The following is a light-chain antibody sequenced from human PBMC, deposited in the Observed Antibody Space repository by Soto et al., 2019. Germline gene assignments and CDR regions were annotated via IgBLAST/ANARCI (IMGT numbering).Light chain of an antibody. Sequence: AAVSLERRECRTLSSTDRHSAISNLAWYQQKPGQTPRLLIYDASTRATDIPATFSGCGSGTDFTLTFSSLLSEDLAVYYCHLYYKWPLTIGAGTKVDIK. J-gene: IGKJ4*02. CDR3: HLYYKWPLT. CDR1: HSAISN. V-gene: IGKV3-15*01. CDR2: DAS.